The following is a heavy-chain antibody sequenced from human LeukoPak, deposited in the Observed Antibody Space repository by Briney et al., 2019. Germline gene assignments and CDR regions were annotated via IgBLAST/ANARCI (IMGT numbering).Heavy chain of an antibody. V-gene: IGHV3-23*01. D-gene: IGHD5-24*01. J-gene: IGHJ6*03. CDR1: GFTFSSYA. Sequence: GGSLRLSCAASGFTFSSYAMSWVRQAPGKGLEWVSAISGSGGSTYYADSVKGRFTISRDNSKNTLYLQMNSLRAEDTAVYYCAKAGGYSYYYYYYMDVGGKGTTVTVSS. CDR3: AKAGGYSYYYYYYMDV. CDR2: ISGSGGST.